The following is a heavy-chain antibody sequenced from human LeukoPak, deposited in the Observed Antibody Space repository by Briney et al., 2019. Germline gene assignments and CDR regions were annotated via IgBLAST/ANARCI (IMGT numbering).Heavy chain of an antibody. V-gene: IGHV4-4*02. J-gene: IGHJ4*02. CDR1: GVSISGTNW. Sequence: SGTLSLTCGVSGVSISGTNWWSWVRQPPGQGLEWIGEISLAGQTNYNPSLNGRVTMSLDKSSNQLSLNLTSVTAADTATYYCSRESGAFCPFGYWGQGTLVIVSS. CDR3: SRESGAFCPFGY. CDR2: ISLAGQT. D-gene: IGHD1-26*01.